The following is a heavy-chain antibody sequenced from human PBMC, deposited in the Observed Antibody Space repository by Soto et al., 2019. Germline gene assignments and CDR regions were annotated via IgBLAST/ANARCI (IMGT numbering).Heavy chain of an antibody. J-gene: IGHJ5*02. CDR2: IYATGTT. CDR1: GASISGFY. Sequence: TLSLTCTVSGASISGFYWSWIRKSAGKGLEWIGRIYATGTTDYNPSLKSRVMISVDTSKKQFSLKLRSVTAADTAVYYCVRDGTKTLRDWFDPWGQGISVTVSS. CDR3: VRDGTKTLRDWFDP. V-gene: IGHV4-4*07. D-gene: IGHD1-1*01.